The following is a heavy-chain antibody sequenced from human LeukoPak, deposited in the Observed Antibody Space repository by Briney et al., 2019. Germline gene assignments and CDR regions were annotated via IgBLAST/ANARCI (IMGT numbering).Heavy chain of an antibody. V-gene: IGHV3-7*01. CDR2: IKQEGSEK. J-gene: IGHJ6*04. Sequence: GGSLRLSCAASGFMFSSYWMSWVRQAPGKGLEWVANIKQEGSEKYYVDSVKGRFTISRDNAKNSLYLQMNSLRAEDTAVYYCAELGITMIGGVWGKGTTVTISS. CDR3: AELGITMIGGV. D-gene: IGHD3-10*02. CDR1: GFMFSSYW.